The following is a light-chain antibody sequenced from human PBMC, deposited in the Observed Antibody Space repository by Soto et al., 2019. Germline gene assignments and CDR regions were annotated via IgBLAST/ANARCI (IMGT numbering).Light chain of an antibody. J-gene: IGLJ1*01. CDR3: AAWDDSLNGLYV. CDR2: SNN. CDR1: SSNIGSNI. Sequence: QSVLTQPPSAPGTPGQRVTISCSGTSSNIGSNIVNWYQQLPGTAPKLLIYSNNQRPSGVPDRFSGSKSGTSASLAISGLQSEDEADYYCAAWDDSLNGLYVFGAGTKVTVL. V-gene: IGLV1-44*01.